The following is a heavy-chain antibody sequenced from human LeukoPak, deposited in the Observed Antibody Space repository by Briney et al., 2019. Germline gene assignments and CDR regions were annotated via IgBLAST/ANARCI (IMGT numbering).Heavy chain of an antibody. CDR3: ARGYSSSSPGDY. V-gene: IGHV3-21*01. D-gene: IGHD6-6*01. Sequence: GGSLRLSCAASGFTFSSYSMNWVRQAPGKGLEWVSSISSSSSYIYYADSVKGRFTISRDNAKNSLYLQMNGLRAEDTAVYYCARGYSSSSPGDYWGQGTLVTVSS. CDR1: GFTFSSYS. CDR2: ISSSSSYI. J-gene: IGHJ4*02.